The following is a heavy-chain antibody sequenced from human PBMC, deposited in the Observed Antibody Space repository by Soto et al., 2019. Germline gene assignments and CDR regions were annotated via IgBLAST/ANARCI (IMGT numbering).Heavy chain of an antibody. CDR3: ATTVTTDEFDF. D-gene: IGHD4-17*01. V-gene: IGHV1-8*01. CDR1: GYSFMSFD. Sequence: QVQLVQSGAEMKKPGASVKVSCKASGYSFMSFDINWVRQATGQGLEWMGWMNPNSGNTGYTRQFQGRVTMTRNTSISTAYMERSGLRSEDTAVYYCATTVTTDEFDFWGQGTLVTVSS. CDR2: MNPNSGNT. J-gene: IGHJ4*02.